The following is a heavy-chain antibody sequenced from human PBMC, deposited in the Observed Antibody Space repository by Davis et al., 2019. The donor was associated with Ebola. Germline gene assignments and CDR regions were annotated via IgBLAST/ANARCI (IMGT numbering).Heavy chain of an antibody. J-gene: IGHJ4*02. Sequence: GSLRLSCAVSGGSISSSNWWSWVRQPPGKGLEWIGEIYHSGSTNYNPSLKSRVTISVDTSKNQFSLKLSSVTAADTAVYYCARGRRYYDSSGYYYPSFDYWGQGTLVTVSS. D-gene: IGHD3-22*01. CDR1: GGSISSSNW. CDR3: ARGRRYYDSSGYYYPSFDY. V-gene: IGHV4-4*02. CDR2: IYHSGST.